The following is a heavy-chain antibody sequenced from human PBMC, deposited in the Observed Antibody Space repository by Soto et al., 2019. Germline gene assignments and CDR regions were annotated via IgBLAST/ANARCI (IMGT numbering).Heavy chain of an antibody. CDR2: INPKSGFT. CDR3: ARDRGQNSGYI. D-gene: IGHD5-12*01. V-gene: IGHV1-2*02. J-gene: IGHJ4*02. Sequence: ASVKVSCKASGYTFTSYYMHWVRQAPGQGLEWMGWINPKSGFTKALQKFQGRIALTRDTSISTFYMEVSSLTSDDTAAYYCARDRGQNSGYIWGQGTRVTVSA. CDR1: GYTFTSYY.